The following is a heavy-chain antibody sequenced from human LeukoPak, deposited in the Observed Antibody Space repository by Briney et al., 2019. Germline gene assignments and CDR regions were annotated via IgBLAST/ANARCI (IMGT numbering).Heavy chain of an antibody. D-gene: IGHD3-10*01. Sequence: ASVKVSCKASGYSFRNYGISWVRQAPGQGLEYMGWISVYNGNTNYAQRLQGRVTMTADTSTCTVYMELRSLRSDDTAVYYCARGGGGYYGSGSYLIDHWGQGTLVTVSS. CDR3: ARGGGGYYGSGSYLIDH. CDR1: GYSFRNYG. V-gene: IGHV1-18*01. J-gene: IGHJ4*02. CDR2: ISVYNGNT.